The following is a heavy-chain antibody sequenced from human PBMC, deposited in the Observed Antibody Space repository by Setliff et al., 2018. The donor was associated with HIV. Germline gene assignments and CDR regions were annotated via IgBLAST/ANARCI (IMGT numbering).Heavy chain of an antibody. J-gene: IGHJ6*02. Sequence: GGSLRLSCAASGFTFSSYWMSWVRQAPGKGLECVASIKYDGSEKYYVGSVKGRFTISRDNAKNSLYLQMNSLRAEDTAVYYCAREPHELRYFDWLLYPAYYCYGMDVWGQGTTVTVSS. CDR1: GFTFSSYW. CDR3: AREPHELRYFDWLLYPAYYCYGMDV. D-gene: IGHD3-9*01. V-gene: IGHV3-7*01. CDR2: IKYDGSEK.